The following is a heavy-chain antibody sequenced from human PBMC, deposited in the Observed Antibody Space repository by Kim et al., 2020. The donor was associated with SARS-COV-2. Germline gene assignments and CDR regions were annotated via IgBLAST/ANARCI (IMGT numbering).Heavy chain of an antibody. CDR1: GFTFNSYA. D-gene: IGHD2-21*02. CDR3: AKFLHCGRDCYYAFDY. J-gene: IGHJ4*01. CDR2: ISESGANT. V-gene: IGHV3-23*01. Sequence: GGSLRLSCGASGFTFNSYAMRWVRQAPGKGLEWVAAISESGANTYYADSVRGRFTVSRDSSKNTLYLRMNSLRAEDTAVYYCAKFLHCGRDCYYAFDYWG.